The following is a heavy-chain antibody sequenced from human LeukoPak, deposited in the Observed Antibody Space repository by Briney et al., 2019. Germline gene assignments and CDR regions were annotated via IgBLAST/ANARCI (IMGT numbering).Heavy chain of an antibody. V-gene: IGHV1-18*01. CDR1: GYTFTSYG. J-gene: IGHJ4*02. CDR2: ISAYNGNT. CDR3: ARGLSFSPTYYFDY. D-gene: IGHD3-16*02. Sequence: ASVKVSCKASGYTFTSYGISWVRQAPGQGLEWMGWISAYNGNTNYAQKLQGRVTMTTGTSTSTAYMELRSLRSDDTAVYYCARGLSFSPTYYFDYWGQGTLVTVSS.